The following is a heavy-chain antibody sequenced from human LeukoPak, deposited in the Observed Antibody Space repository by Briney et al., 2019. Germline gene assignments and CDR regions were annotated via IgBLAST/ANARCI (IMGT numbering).Heavy chain of an antibody. V-gene: IGHV4-59*08. J-gene: IGHJ4*02. CDR2: IYFSGST. CDR3: ARHKSSGSYPLDY. CDR1: GGSISTYF. D-gene: IGHD3-22*01. Sequence: PSETLSLTCTVSGGSISTYFWSWIQQPPGKGLEWIGHIYFSGSTNYNPSLKSRVTISVDTSKNQFSLKLSSVTAADTAVYYCARHKSSGSYPLDYWGQGILDTVSS.